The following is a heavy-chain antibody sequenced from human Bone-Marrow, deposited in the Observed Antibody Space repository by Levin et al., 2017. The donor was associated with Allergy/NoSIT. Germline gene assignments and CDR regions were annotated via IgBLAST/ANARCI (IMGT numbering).Heavy chain of an antibody. CDR1: GGSISFHY. J-gene: IGHJ4*02. D-gene: IGHD5-18*01. CDR2: IYYSGST. CDR3: ARLDTAMVNFDY. Sequence: SQTLSLTCSVSGGSISFHYWSWIRQPPGKGLEWIGYIYYSGSTDYNPSLKSRVTLSVATSRNQFSLKLTSVTAADTAVYFCARLDTAMVNFDYWGQGTLVTVSS. V-gene: IGHV4-59*08.